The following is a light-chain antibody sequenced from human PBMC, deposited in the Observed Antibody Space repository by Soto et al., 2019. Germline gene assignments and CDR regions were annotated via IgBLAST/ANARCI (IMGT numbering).Light chain of an antibody. V-gene: IGKV3-20*01. CDR2: DAS. J-gene: IGKJ1*01. CDR1: RTVENNY. Sequence: EIVLTQSPGTLSLSPGETATLSCSPSRTVENNYLAWYQQKPGQAPRLLVDDASSSAAGIPDRFSVSGSVTDFTLTISTLEPEDVAVYYCQQCATSPRKFGPGTRVEIK. CDR3: QQCATSPRK.